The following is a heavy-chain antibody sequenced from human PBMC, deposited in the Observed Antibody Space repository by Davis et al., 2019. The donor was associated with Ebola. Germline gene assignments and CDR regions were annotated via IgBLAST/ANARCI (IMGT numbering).Heavy chain of an antibody. CDR3: ARDSQGYYYYGMDV. CDR2: ISGDGSSP. V-gene: IGHV3-74*01. CDR1: GFTFNTYW. Sequence: HTGGSLRLSCAASGFTFNTYWMHWVRQAPGKGLMWVSRISGDGSSPSYADSVKGRFTISRDNAKNSLYLQMNSLRDEDTAVYYCARDSQGYYYYGMDVWGQGTTVTVSS. J-gene: IGHJ6*02.